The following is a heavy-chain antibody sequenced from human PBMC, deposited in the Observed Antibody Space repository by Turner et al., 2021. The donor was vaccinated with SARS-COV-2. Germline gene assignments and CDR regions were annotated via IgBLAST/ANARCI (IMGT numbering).Heavy chain of an antibody. V-gene: IGHV2-70*11. D-gene: IGHD3-10*01. CDR2: IDWDDDK. J-gene: IGHJ4*02. CDR1: GFSLSTSGMF. Sequence: VTLSESGPALVQPTQTLTLPCPFSGFSLSTSGMFVSWIRQPPGKALEWLARIDWDDDKYYSTSLKTRLNISKDNSKNQVVLTMTNMDPVDTATYYCARSTGTLGLDYWGQGTLVTVSS. CDR3: ARSTGTLGLDY.